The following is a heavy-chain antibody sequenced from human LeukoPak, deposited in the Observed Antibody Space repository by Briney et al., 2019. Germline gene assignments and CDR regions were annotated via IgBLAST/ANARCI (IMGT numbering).Heavy chain of an antibody. J-gene: IGHJ4*02. V-gene: IGHV1-18*01. CDR2: ISAYNDNT. Sequence: ASVKVSCKASGYTFISYGITWVRQAPGQGLEWMGWISAYNDNTNYAQKLQGRVTMTTDTSTSTAYMELRSLRSDDTAVYYCARDSFPYYYGSGSYYPLDYWGQGTLVTVSS. CDR3: ARDSFPYYYGSGSYYPLDY. D-gene: IGHD3-10*01. CDR1: GYTFISYG.